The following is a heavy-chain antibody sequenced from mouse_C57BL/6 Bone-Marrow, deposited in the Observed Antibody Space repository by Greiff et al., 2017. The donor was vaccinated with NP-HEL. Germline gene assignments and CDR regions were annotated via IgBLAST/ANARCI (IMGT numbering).Heavy chain of an antibody. CDR3: TYGNYYYAMDY. CDR1: GYTFTSYW. V-gene: IGHV1-5*01. J-gene: IGHJ4*01. D-gene: IGHD2-1*01. Sequence: EVKVVESGTVLARPGASVKMSCKTSGYTFTSYWMHWVKQRPGHGLEWIGAIYPGNSDTSYNQKFKGKAKLTAVTSASTAYMELSSLTNEDSAVYYCTYGNYYYAMDYWGQGTSVTVSS. CDR2: IYPGNSDT.